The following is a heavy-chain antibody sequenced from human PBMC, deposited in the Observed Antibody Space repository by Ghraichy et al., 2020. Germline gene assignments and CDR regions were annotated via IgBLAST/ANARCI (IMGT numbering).Heavy chain of an antibody. CDR2: IYHSGST. D-gene: IGHD4-17*01. CDR3: ARDPPGRGYGVDY. Sequence: SQTLSLTCTVSGYSISSGYYWGWIRQPPGKGLEWIGSIYHSGSTYYNPSLKSRVTISVDTSKNQFSLKLSSVTAADTAVYYCARDPPGRGYGVDYWGQGTLVTVSS. CDR1: GYSISSGYY. V-gene: IGHV4-38-2*02. J-gene: IGHJ4*02.